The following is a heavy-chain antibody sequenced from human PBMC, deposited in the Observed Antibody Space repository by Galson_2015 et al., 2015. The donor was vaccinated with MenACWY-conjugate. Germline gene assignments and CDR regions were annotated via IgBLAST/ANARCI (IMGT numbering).Heavy chain of an antibody. V-gene: IGHV3-73*01. CDR3: TRQSPLNFDY. CDR1: GFSFSDSA. Sequence: SLRLSCAASGFSFSDSAMHWVRQASGKGLEWVGRTRSKRNNYATTYDASVQGRFTISRDESERTAYLHMNSLKTEDTAIYYCTRQSPLNFDYWGQGVLVTVSS. CDR2: TRSKRNNYAT. J-gene: IGHJ4*02. D-gene: IGHD2-8*01.